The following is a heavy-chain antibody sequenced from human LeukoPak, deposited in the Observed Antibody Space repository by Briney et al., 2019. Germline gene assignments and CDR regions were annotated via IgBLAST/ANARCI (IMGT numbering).Heavy chain of an antibody. D-gene: IGHD3-22*01. CDR1: GGTFSSYA. V-gene: IGHV1-69*04. CDR3: AREYYDSSGYPGVWYFDL. J-gene: IGHJ2*01. Sequence: SVKVSCKASGGTFSSYAISWVRQAPGQGLEWMGRIIPILGIANYAQKFQGRVTITADKSTSTAYMELSSLRSEDTAVYYCAREYYDSSGYPGVWYFDLWGRGTLVTVSS. CDR2: IIPILGIA.